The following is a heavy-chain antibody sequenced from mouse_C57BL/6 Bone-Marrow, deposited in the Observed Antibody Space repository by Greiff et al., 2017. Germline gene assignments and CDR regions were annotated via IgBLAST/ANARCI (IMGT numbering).Heavy chain of an antibody. V-gene: IGHV1-52*01. CDR1: GYTFTSYW. CDR2: IDPSDSET. CDR3: ARRYYYGPGVFDY. D-gene: IGHD1-1*01. Sequence: QVQLKQPGAELVRPGSSVKLSCKASGYTFTSYWMHWVKQRPIQGLEWIGNIDPSDSETHYNQKFKDKATLTVDKSSSTAYMQLSSLTSEDSAVYYCARRYYYGPGVFDYWGQGTTLTVSS. J-gene: IGHJ2*01.